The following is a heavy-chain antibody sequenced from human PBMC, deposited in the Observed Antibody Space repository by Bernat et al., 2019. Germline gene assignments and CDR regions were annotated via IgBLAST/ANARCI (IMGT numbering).Heavy chain of an antibody. J-gene: IGHJ4*02. CDR1: GGSISSGGYS. CDR2: IYHSGST. D-gene: IGHD5-18*01. V-gene: IGHV4-30-2*01. CDR3: AREDTAMVDPYFDY. Sequence: QLQLQESGSGLVKPSQTLSLTCAVSGGSISSGGYSWSWIRQPPGKGLEWIGYIYHSGSTYYNPSLKSRVTISVDRSKNQFSLKLSSVTAADTAVYYCAREDTAMVDPYFDYWGQGTLVTVSS.